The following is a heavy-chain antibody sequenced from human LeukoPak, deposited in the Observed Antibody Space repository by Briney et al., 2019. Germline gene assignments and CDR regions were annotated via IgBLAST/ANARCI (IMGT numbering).Heavy chain of an antibody. J-gene: IGHJ5*02. D-gene: IGHD3-10*01. CDR1: GDSVSGISFY. CDR2: INHSGST. V-gene: IGHV4-39*07. CDR3: ARGSTRGYGLVRLWFGNWFDP. Sequence: PSETLSLTCTVSGDSVSGISFYWSWIRQPPGKGLEWIGEINHSGSTNYNPSLKSRATISVDTSKNQFSLKLSSVTAADTAVYYCARGSTRGYGLVRLWFGNWFDPWGQGTLVTVSS.